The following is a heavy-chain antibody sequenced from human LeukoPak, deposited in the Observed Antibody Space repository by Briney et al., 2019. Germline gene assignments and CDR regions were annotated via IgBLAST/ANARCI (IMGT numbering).Heavy chain of an antibody. Sequence: SVKVSCQASGGTFSSYAISRVRQAPGQGLEWMGGIIPIFGTANYAQKFQGRVTITTDESTSTAYMELSSLRSEDTAVYYCARGVSVVSGWSVAFAFDIWGQGTMVTVSS. V-gene: IGHV1-69*05. CDR3: ARGVSVVSGWSVAFAFDI. CDR1: GGTFSSYA. J-gene: IGHJ3*02. D-gene: IGHD6-19*01. CDR2: IIPIFGTA.